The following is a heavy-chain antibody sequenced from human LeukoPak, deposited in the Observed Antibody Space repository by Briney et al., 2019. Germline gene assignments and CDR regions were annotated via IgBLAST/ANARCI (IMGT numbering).Heavy chain of an antibody. CDR2: ISAYNGNT. J-gene: IGHJ6*04. CDR1: GYTFTSYG. D-gene: IGHD5-18*01. CDR3: ARATSLDTAILWDYYYGMDV. V-gene: IGHV1-18*04. Sequence: ASVKVSCKASGYTFTSYGISWVRQAPGQGLEWMGWISAYNGNTNYAQKLQGRVTMTTDTSTSTAYMELRSLRSDDTAVYYCARATSLDTAILWDYYYGMDVWGKGTTVTVSS.